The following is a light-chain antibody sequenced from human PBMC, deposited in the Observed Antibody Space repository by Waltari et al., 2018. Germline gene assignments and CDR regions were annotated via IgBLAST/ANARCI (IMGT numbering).Light chain of an antibody. J-gene: IGKJ2*03. CDR2: WAS. Sequence: DIVMTQSPDSLAVSLGERATINCKSSQSVLFSSNNENYLAWYQQKPGQPPKLLIYWASTRESGVPDRVSGSGSGTDVTLTISCLQAEDVAVYYCQQYYSIPRSFGQGTKLEIK. V-gene: IGKV4-1*01. CDR1: QSVLFSSNNENY. CDR3: QQYYSIPRS.